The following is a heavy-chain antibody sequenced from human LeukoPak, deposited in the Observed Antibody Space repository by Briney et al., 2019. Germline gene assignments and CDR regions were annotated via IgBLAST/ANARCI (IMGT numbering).Heavy chain of an antibody. CDR2: IYASGNT. V-gene: IGHV4-61*02. Sequence: SETLSLTCTVSGASVSSTDYFWNWIRQPAGKGLEWIGRIYASGNTDYNPSLKSRVTMSLDTSKNQFSLNMNSVTAADSAVYFCARYREGYNYVPRALDIWGQGTVVTVSS. CDR3: ARYREGYNYVPRALDI. D-gene: IGHD5-24*01. CDR1: GASVSSTDYF. J-gene: IGHJ3*02.